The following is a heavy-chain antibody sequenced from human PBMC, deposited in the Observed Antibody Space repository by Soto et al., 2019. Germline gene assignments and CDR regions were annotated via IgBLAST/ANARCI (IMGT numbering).Heavy chain of an antibody. V-gene: IGHV5-51*01. J-gene: IGHJ4*02. D-gene: IGHD1-1*01. Sequence: PGEALKISCKGSGYSFTSNWIGWVRQMPGKGLEWMGIIYPGDSDTTYSPSFQGQVTISVDKSISSAYLQWSSLKASDSAMYYCAGLRATGIEHWGQGTRVTVSS. CDR2: IYPGDSDT. CDR3: AGLRATGIEH. CDR1: GYSFTSNW.